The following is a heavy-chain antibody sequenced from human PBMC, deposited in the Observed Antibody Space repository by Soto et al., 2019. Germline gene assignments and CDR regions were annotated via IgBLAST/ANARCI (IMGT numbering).Heavy chain of an antibody. CDR1: GGSSSSYY. CDR2: INHSGST. J-gene: IGHJ6*02. CDR3: ARLPRGYNYGMDV. V-gene: IGHV4-34*01. Sequence: QVQLQQWGAGLLKPSETLSLTCAVYGGSSSSYYWSWIRQPPGKGLEWIGEINHSGSTNYNPSRKSRVTISADRSKNQFSLKLSSVTGVDTAVYFCARLPRGYNYGMDVWGQETTVTVSS.